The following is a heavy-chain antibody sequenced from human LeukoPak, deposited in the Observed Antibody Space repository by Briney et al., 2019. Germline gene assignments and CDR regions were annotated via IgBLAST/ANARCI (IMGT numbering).Heavy chain of an antibody. CDR1: GYTFTSYA. CDR3: VRKYCSSSSCYDYYYYGMDV. D-gene: IGHD2-2*01. V-gene: IGHV1-3*04. Sequence: GASVKVSCKASGYTFTSYAIHWVRQAPGQTPEWMGWINTGNGNTKYSEKLQGRVTITRDTSASTAYMELSSLRSEDTAVYYCVRKYCSSSSCYDYYYYGMDVWGQGTTVTVSS. CDR2: INTGNGNT. J-gene: IGHJ6*02.